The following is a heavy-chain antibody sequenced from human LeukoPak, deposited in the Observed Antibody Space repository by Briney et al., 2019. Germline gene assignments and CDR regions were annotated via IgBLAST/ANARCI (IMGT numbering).Heavy chain of an antibody. CDR1: GFTFSSYW. J-gene: IGHJ2*01. CDR2: INQDGSET. V-gene: IGHV3-7*05. CDR3: AKVRAYGLGSTNWYFDL. D-gene: IGHD3-10*01. Sequence: GGSLRLSCVASGFTFSSYWMTWVRQAPGKGLEWVANINQDGSETYYVDSVKGRFTISRDNAKNSLYLQMNSLRAEDTAVYYCAKVRAYGLGSTNWYFDLWGRGIMVTVSS.